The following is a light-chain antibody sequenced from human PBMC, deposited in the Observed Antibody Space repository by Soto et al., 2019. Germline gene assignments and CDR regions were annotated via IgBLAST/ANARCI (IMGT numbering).Light chain of an antibody. V-gene: IGKV3-20*01. J-gene: IGKJ1*01. CDR1: QSVSSDN. CDR2: GTS. Sequence: EIVLTQSPGTLSLSPGERATISCRASQSVSSDNLAWYQQKPGQAPRVLIYGTSSRANGIPDRFSGSGYGTDFTLTISRLEPEDFAVYYCQHFSTSPPWTFGQGTKV. CDR3: QHFSTSPPWT.